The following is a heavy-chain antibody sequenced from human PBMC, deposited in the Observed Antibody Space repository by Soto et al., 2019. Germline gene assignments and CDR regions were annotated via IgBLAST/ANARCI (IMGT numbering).Heavy chain of an antibody. D-gene: IGHD4-4*01. Sequence: QVQLVESGGGVVQPGRSLRLSCAASGFTFSSYGMHWVRQAPGKGLEWVAVISYDGSNKYYADSVKGRFTISRDNSKNTLYLQMNSLRAEDTAVYYCAKDGTDYSFYYYGMDVWGQGTTVTISS. J-gene: IGHJ6*02. V-gene: IGHV3-30*18. CDR3: AKDGTDYSFYYYGMDV. CDR2: ISYDGSNK. CDR1: GFTFSSYG.